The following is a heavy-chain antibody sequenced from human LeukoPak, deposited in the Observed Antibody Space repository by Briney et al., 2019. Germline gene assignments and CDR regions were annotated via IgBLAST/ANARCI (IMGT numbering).Heavy chain of an antibody. V-gene: IGHV4-34*01. CDR1: GGSFSGYY. CDR3: ARDRAYDTHYYYYMDV. J-gene: IGHJ6*03. CDR2: INHSGST. Sequence: SETLSLTCAVYGGSFSGYYWSWIRQPPGKGLEWIGEINHSGSTNYNPSLKSRVTISVDTSKNQFSLKLSSVTAADTAVYYCARDRAYDTHYYYYMDVWGKGTTVTVSS. D-gene: IGHD2-8*01.